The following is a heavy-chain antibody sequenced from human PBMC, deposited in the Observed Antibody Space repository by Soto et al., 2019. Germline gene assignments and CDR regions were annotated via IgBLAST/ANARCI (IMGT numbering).Heavy chain of an antibody. Sequence: SETLSLTCTVSGGSISSYYWSWIRQPPGKGLEWIGYIYYSGSTNYNPSLKSRVTISVDTSKNQFSLKLSSVTAADTAVYYCARHRARILREHSSSPFDYWGQGTLVTVSS. CDR1: GGSISSYY. J-gene: IGHJ4*02. V-gene: IGHV4-59*08. D-gene: IGHD6-6*01. CDR2: IYYSGST. CDR3: ARHRARILREHSSSPFDY.